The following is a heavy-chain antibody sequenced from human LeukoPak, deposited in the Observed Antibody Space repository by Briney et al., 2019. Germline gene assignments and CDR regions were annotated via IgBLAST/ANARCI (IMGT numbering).Heavy chain of an antibody. CDR1: GFSLSTSGVG. CDR2: IYWDDDK. CDR3: AHIAQASSGYPIIDAFDI. V-gene: IGHV2-5*02. J-gene: IGHJ3*02. D-gene: IGHD3-22*01. Sequence: ESGPTLVKPTQTLTLTCTFSGFSLSTSGVGVGWIRQPPGKALEWLALIYWDDDKRYSPSLKSRLTITKDTSKNQVVLTMTNMDPVDTATYYCAHIAQASSGYPIIDAFDIWGQGTMVTVSS.